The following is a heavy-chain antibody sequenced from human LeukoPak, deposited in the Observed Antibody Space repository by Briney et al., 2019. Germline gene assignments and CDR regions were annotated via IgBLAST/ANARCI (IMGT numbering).Heavy chain of an antibody. CDR2: ISSSSSYT. V-gene: IGHV3-11*06. D-gene: IGHD2-2*01. CDR1: GFTFSDYY. J-gene: IGHJ3*01. CDR3: ASHDGYCSSTSCRPS. Sequence: GVLRLSCAASGFTFSDYYMSWIRQAPGKGLEWVSYISSSSSYTNYADSVKGRFTISRDNAKNSLYLQMNSLRAEDTAVYYCASHDGYCSSTSCRPSWGQGTMVTVSS.